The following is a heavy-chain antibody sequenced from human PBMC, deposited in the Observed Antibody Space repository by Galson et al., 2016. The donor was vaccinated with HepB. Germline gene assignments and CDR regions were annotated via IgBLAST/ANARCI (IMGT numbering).Heavy chain of an antibody. CDR3: ARDWLVAVFDY. CDR1: GYTFASYG. CDR2: ISAYNGNT. Sequence: SVKVSCKASGYTFASYGISWVRQAPGQGLEWMGWISAYNGNTNYAQKHQGRATMTTDTSTSTAYMELRSLRTDDTAVYYCARDWLVAVFDYWGQGTLVTVSS. J-gene: IGHJ4*02. D-gene: IGHD6-19*01. V-gene: IGHV1-18*01.